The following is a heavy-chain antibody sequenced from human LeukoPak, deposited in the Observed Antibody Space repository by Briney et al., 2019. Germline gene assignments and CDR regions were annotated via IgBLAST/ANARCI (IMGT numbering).Heavy chain of an antibody. D-gene: IGHD3-3*01. Sequence: NPGGSLRLSCAASGFNFRTYAMTWVRQAPGKGLEWVSVISGSGGDTNYADSVKGRFTISRDNSKNTVYLQMNSLRAEDTAIYYCAKNEVRDFWRAYCFDYWGPGTQVTVSS. CDR1: GFNFRTYA. CDR2: ISGSGGDT. CDR3: AKNEVRDFWRAYCFDY. J-gene: IGHJ4*02. V-gene: IGHV3-23*01.